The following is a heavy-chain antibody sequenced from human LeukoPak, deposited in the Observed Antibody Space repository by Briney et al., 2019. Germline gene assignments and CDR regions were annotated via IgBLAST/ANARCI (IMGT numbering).Heavy chain of an antibody. Sequence: PSQTLSLTCTVSGGHISSGGYYWSWIRQPPGNGLEWIGYIYHSGSTYYNPSLKSRVTISVDRSKNQFSLKLSSVTAADTAVYYCASTGITVTYWGQGTLVTVSS. D-gene: IGHD1-20*01. V-gene: IGHV4-30-2*01. CDR1: GGHISSGGYY. CDR2: IYHSGST. CDR3: ASTGITVTY. J-gene: IGHJ4*02.